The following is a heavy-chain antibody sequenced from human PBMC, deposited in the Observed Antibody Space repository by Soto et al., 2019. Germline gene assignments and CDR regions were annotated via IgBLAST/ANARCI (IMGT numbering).Heavy chain of an antibody. J-gene: IGHJ4*02. D-gene: IGHD3-22*01. V-gene: IGHV3-23*01. CDR3: AKDPTPSYESSGHPDYFDF. Sequence: GGSLRLSCAASGFTFNSYAMNWVRQAPGKGLEWLSSVSDSGRNTYYADSVKGRFTISRDNSKNTVYLQMNGLGVEDTAVFYCAKDPTPSYESSGHPDYFDFWGQGTLVTVSS. CDR1: GFTFNSYA. CDR2: VSDSGRNT.